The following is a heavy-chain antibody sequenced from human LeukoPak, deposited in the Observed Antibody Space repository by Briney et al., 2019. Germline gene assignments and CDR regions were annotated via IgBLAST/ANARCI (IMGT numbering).Heavy chain of an antibody. D-gene: IGHD3-9*01. CDR1: GYTFTGYY. CDR2: INPNSGGT. Sequence: ASVKVSCKASGYTFTGYYMHWVRQAPGQGLEWMGRINPNSGGTNYAQKFQGRVIMTRDTSISTAYMELSRLRSDDTAVYYCARVMVRYFDWLHIDYWGQGTLVTVSS. CDR3: ARVMVRYFDWLHIDY. J-gene: IGHJ4*02. V-gene: IGHV1-2*06.